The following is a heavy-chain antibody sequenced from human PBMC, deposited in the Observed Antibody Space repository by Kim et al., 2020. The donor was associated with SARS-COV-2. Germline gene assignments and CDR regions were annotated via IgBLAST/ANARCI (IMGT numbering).Heavy chain of an antibody. CDR1: GYTFTSYA. CDR3: AREWGNLWFGDGPGY. V-gene: IGHV1-3*01. CDR2: INAGNGNT. D-gene: IGHD3-10*01. Sequence: ASVKVSCKASGYTFTSYAMHWVRQAPGQRLEWMGWINAGNGNTKYSQKFQGRVTITRDTSASTAYMELSSLRSEDTAVYYCAREWGNLWFGDGPGYRGQGTLVTVSS. J-gene: IGHJ4*02.